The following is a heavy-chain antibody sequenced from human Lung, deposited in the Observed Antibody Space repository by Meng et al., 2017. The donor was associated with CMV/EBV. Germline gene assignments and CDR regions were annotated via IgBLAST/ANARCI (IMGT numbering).Heavy chain of an antibody. CDR1: GFIVSSKY. J-gene: IGHJ6*01. V-gene: IGHV3-53*01. CDR2: IYTGGSA. CDR3: ATQAPPGITDKDYFYYGMDV. Sequence: GESLKISCAVSGFIVSSKYMTWVRQTPGKGLEWVSIIYTGGSASYADSVKGRFTISRDNSKNTLYLQMNSLRAEDTAVYYCATQAPPGITDKDYFYYGMDVWGQGNTV. D-gene: IGHD1-14*01.